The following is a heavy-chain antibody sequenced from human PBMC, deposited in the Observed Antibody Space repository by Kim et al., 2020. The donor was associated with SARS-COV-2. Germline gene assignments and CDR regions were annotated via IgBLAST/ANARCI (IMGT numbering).Heavy chain of an antibody. V-gene: IGHV4-31*02. Sequence: YDTSLKSRVTISVDTSKKQFSLKLSSVTAADTAVYYCAREGYYGSDRGDVWGQGTTVTVSS. J-gene: IGHJ6*02. CDR3: AREGYYGSDRGDV. D-gene: IGHD3-10*01.